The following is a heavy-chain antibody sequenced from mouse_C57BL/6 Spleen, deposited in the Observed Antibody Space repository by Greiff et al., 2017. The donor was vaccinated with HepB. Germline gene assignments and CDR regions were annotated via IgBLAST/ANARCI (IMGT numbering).Heavy chain of an antibody. D-gene: IGHD2-4*01. CDR3: ARGDYGGFAY. Sequence: VQLQQSGAELLRPGTSVKVSCKASGYAFTNYLIEWVKQRPGQGLEWIGVINPGSGGTNYNEKFKGKATLTADKSSSTAYMQLSSLTSEDSAVYFCARGDYGGFAYWGQGTLVTVSA. V-gene: IGHV1-54*01. J-gene: IGHJ3*01. CDR1: GYAFTNYL. CDR2: INPGSGGT.